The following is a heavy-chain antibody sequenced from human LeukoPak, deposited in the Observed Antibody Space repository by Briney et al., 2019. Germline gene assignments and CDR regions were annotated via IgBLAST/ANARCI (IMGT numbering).Heavy chain of an antibody. CDR3: ERDYSYTSGWYDY. D-gene: IGHD6-19*01. V-gene: IGHV1-2*02. J-gene: IGHJ4*02. CDR1: GYTFTDCY. CDR2: INPNSGGT. Sequence: ASVKVSCKASGYTFTDCYMHWVRQAPGQGLEWMGWINPNSGGTNYAQKFQGRVTMTRDTSISTAYMELSRLRSDDTAVFYCERDYSYTSGWYDYWGQGTLVTVSS.